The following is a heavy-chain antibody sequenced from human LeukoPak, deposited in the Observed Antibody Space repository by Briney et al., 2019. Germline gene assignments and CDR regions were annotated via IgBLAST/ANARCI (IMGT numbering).Heavy chain of an antibody. J-gene: IGHJ4*02. V-gene: IGHV3-21*01. CDR1: GFTFSSYS. CDR2: ISSSSSYI. Sequence: GGSLRLSCAASGFTFSSYSMNWVRQAPGKGLEWVSSISSSSSYIYYADSVKGRFTISRDNAKNSLYLQMNSLRAEDTAVYYCARPSVYYYDSSGYYGYWGQGTLVTVSS. D-gene: IGHD3-22*01. CDR3: ARPSVYYYDSSGYYGY.